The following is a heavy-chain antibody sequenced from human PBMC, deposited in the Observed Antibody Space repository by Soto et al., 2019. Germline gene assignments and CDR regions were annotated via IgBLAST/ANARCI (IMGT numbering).Heavy chain of an antibody. CDR2: IVPIIDIT. CDR3: ARVGTCKSVDY. D-gene: IGHD1-26*01. CDR1: GDNFSSYT. J-gene: IGHJ4*02. V-gene: IGHV1-69*02. Sequence: QVQLVQSGAEVKKPGSSVKVSCKASGDNFSSYTISWVRQGPGQGLEWMGRIVPIIDITNYAQKFQGIVTITADKSTRTVYMDLSSLRSEDTAVYYCARVGTCKSVDYWGQGTLVTVSS.